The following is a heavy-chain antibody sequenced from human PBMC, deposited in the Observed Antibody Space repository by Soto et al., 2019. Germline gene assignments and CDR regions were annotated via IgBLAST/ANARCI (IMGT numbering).Heavy chain of an antibody. J-gene: IGHJ4*01. D-gene: IGHD2-8*01. CDR2: ISGNSGKT. CDR3: AKLGFVLMELYYFHQ. Sequence: PGGSLRRSCTASGFTFSSYAMSRVRQAPGKELEWVSTISGNSGKTNYAESVKGRFSISRDNSKNTVHLQLDSLRAEDTAVYFCAKLGFVLMELYYFHQWGHGTLVTVSS. CDR1: GFTFSSYA. V-gene: IGHV3-23*01.